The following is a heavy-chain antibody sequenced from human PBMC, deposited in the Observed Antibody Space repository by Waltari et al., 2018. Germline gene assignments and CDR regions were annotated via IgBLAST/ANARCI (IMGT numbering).Heavy chain of an antibody. CDR1: GYSFTSYW. D-gene: IGHD2-2*01. Sequence: EVQLVQSGAEVKKPGESLKISCKGSGYSFTSYWIGWVRQLPGKGLEWMGIIYPVDSDTRDSPSFQGQVTISADRSISTAYLQWSSLKASDTAMYYCARQIGYCSSTSCYGYFDYWGQGTLVTVSS. V-gene: IGHV5-51*01. CDR2: IYPVDSDT. CDR3: ARQIGYCSSTSCYGYFDY. J-gene: IGHJ4*02.